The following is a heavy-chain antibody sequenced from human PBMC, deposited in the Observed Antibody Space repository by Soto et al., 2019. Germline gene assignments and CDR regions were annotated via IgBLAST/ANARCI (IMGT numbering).Heavy chain of an antibody. J-gene: IGHJ4*02. Sequence: QVQLQEWGAGLLKPSETLSLTCDIYDASFSGYYWSWIRQPPGKGLEWIGEINHSGGTNSNASLKSRVTLSSGTSKNQFSLKLTYVTAADTAVYFCARGSFETSPFDYWDQGTLVTVSS. CDR1: DASFSGYY. CDR3: ARGSFETSPFDY. V-gene: IGHV4-34*01. CDR2: INHSGGT.